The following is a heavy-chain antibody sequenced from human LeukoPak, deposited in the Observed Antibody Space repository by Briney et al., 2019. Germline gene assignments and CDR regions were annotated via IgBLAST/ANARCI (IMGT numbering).Heavy chain of an antibody. CDR1: GGSISSNSYY. CDR3: ARHGTGYSSSWYYFDY. V-gene: IGHV4-39*01. J-gene: IGHJ4*02. D-gene: IGHD6-13*01. CDR2: IYYSGST. Sequence: SETLSLTCTVSGGSISSNSYYWGRIRQPPGKGLEWIGSIYYSGSTYYNPSLKSRVTISVDTSKNQFSLKLSSVTAADTAVYYCARHGTGYSSSWYYFDYWGQGTLVTVSS.